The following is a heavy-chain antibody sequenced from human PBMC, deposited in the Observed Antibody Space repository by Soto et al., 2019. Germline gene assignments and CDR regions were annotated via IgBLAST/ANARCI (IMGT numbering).Heavy chain of an antibody. V-gene: IGHV3-23*01. CDR1: GFTFRNYA. CDR2: LTSGDNP. Sequence: EVQLLESGGGFVQPGGSLRLFCEAFGFTFRNYAMTWVRQVPGKGLEWVSTLTSGDNPHYVDTVKGRFTISRNNSKSTLYLQMNSLRAEDTATYYCARTDKFNSQTPGWANRFDYWGQGTLVTVSS. CDR3: ARTDKFNSQTPGWANRFDY. J-gene: IGHJ4*02. D-gene: IGHD6-19*01.